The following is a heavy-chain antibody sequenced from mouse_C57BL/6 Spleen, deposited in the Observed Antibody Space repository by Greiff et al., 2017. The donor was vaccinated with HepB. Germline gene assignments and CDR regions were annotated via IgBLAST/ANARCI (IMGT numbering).Heavy chain of an antibody. CDR2: ISYDGSN. CDR3: ARAGDGYFAY. J-gene: IGHJ3*01. Sequence: EVQLQESGPGLVKPSQSLSLTCSVTGYSITSGYYWNWIRQFPGNKLEWMGYISYDGSNNYNPSLKNRISITRDTSKNQFFLKLNSVTTEDTATYYCARAGDGYFAYWGQGTLVTVSA. V-gene: IGHV3-6*01. CDR1: GYSITSGYY. D-gene: IGHD2-3*01.